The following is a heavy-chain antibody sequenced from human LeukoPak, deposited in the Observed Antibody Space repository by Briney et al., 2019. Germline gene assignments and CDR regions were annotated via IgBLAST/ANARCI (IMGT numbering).Heavy chain of an antibody. J-gene: IGHJ6*02. CDR3: ARVLLRMVRGVIISRRPEYYGMDV. V-gene: IGHV3-53*01. CDR1: GFTVSSNY. Sequence: PGGSLRLSCAASGFTVSSNYMSWVRQAPGKGLEWVSVIYSGGSTYYADSVKGRFTISRDNSKNTLYLQMNSLRAEDTAVYYCARVLLRMVRGVIISRRPEYYGMDVWGQGTTVTVSS. D-gene: IGHD3-10*01. CDR2: IYSGGST.